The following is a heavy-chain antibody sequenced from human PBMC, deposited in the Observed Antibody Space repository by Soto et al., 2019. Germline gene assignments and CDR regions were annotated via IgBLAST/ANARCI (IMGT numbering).Heavy chain of an antibody. CDR1: GYTFTSYG. CDR3: ARDAVKQLDGTNWFDP. CDR2: ISAYNGNT. V-gene: IGHV1-18*01. J-gene: IGHJ5*02. Sequence: ASVKVSCKASGYTFTSYGISWVRQAPGQGLEWMGWISAYNGNTNYAQKLQGRVTMTTDTSTSTAYMELRSLRSDDTAVYYCARDAVKQLDGTNWFDPWGQGTLVTVSS. D-gene: IGHD6-6*01.